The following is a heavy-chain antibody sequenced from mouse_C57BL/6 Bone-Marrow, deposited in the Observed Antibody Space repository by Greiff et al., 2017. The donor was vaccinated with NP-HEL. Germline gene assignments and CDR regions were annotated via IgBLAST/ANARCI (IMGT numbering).Heavy chain of an antibody. CDR3: ARGGLLSFDY. CDR1: GYTFTSYW. D-gene: IGHD2-10*01. J-gene: IGHJ2*01. Sequence: QVQLKQPGAELVKPGASVKLSCKASGYTFTSYWMHWVKQRPGQGLEWIGMIHPNSGSTDYNEKFKSKATLTVDKSSSTAYMQLSSLTSEDSAVYYCARGGLLSFDYWGQGTTLTVSS. CDR2: IHPNSGST. V-gene: IGHV1-64*01.